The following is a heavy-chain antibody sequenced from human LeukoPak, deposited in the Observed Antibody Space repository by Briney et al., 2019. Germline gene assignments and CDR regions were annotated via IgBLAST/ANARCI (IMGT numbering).Heavy chain of an antibody. V-gene: IGHV4-34*01. CDR3: ASCVSPSTRMYNWFDP. Sequence: SETLSLTCAVYGGSFSGYYWSWIRQPPGKGLEWIGEINHSGSTNYNPSLKSRVTISVDTSKNQFSLKLSSVTAADTAVYYCASCVSPSTRMYNWFDPWGQRTLVTVSS. D-gene: IGHD3-22*01. J-gene: IGHJ5*02. CDR1: GGSFSGYY. CDR2: INHSGST.